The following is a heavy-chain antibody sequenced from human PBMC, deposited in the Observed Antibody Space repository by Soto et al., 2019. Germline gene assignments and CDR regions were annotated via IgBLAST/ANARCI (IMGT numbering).Heavy chain of an antibody. J-gene: IGHJ6*02. D-gene: IGHD1-7*01. CDR3: ATSLELPLGVDI. Sequence: ASVKVSCKASGGTLSSYAISWVRQAPEKGLEWMGSFDPEDGQAINKQKFQDRVTMTGDTSSDTGYMELSNLRSEDTAIYYCATSLELPLGVDIWGQGTTVTVSS. CDR1: GGTLSSYA. CDR2: FDPEDGQA. V-gene: IGHV1-24*01.